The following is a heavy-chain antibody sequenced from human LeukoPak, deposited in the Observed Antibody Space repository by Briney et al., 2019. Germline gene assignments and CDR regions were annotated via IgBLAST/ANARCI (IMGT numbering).Heavy chain of an antibody. V-gene: IGHV3-23*01. J-gene: IGHJ4*02. CDR2: ISGSGGST. D-gene: IGHD3-10*01. CDR1: GFTFSSHA. CDR3: ARDLDWDGSGDY. Sequence: GGSLRLSCAASGFTFSSHAVSWVRQAPGKGLEWVSAISGSGGSTYYADSVKGRFTISRDNSKNTLYLQMNSLRAEDTAVYYCARDLDWDGSGDYWGQGTLVTVSS.